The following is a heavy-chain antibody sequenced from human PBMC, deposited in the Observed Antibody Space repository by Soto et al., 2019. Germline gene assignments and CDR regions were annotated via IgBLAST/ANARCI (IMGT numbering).Heavy chain of an antibody. J-gene: IGHJ4*02. D-gene: IGHD2-21*02. V-gene: IGHV4-31*03. CDR3: ARVEVVTAVFNFDY. Sequence: QVQLQESGPGLVKPSQTLSLTCTVSGGSISSGGYYWSWIRQHPGKGLEWIGYIYYSGSTYYNPSPKSRVTISVDTSKNQFSLKLSSVTAADTAVYYCARVEVVTAVFNFDYWGQGTLVTVSS. CDR2: IYYSGST. CDR1: GGSISSGGYY.